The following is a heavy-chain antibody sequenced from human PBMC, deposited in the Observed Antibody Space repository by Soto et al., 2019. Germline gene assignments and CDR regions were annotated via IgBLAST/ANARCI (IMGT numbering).Heavy chain of an antibody. D-gene: IGHD2-15*01. J-gene: IGHJ4*02. Sequence: GGSLRLSCAASGFTLSSYSMHWVGQAPGKGLEYVSAISSNGGSTYYANSVKGRFTISRDNSKNTLYLQMGSLRAEDMAVYYCARDRIAYLGYCSGGSCRSQYFDYWGQGTLVTVYS. CDR3: ARDRIAYLGYCSGGSCRSQYFDY. V-gene: IGHV3-64*01. CDR1: GFTLSSYS. CDR2: ISSNGGST.